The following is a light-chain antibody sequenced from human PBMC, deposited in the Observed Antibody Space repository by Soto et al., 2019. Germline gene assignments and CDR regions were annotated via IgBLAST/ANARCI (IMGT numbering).Light chain of an antibody. V-gene: IGLV2-8*01. J-gene: IGLJ3*02. CDR1: STDVGEYNY. CDR2: EVF. CDR3: SSYAGRDSWR. Sequence: ALTQPPSASGSPGQSVTISCTGTSTDVGEYNYVSWYQHHPGKAPKLLIYEVFRRPSGVPDRFSGSKSGNTASLTVSGLQAEDEADYYCSSYAGRDSWRFGGGTQLTVL.